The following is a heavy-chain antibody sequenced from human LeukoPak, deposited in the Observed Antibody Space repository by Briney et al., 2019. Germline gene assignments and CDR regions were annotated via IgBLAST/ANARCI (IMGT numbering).Heavy chain of an antibody. CDR2: ISSSSSYI. CDR1: GFTFSSYS. V-gene: IGHV3-21*01. CDR3: ASELGYCSSTSCPWRAFDI. J-gene: IGHJ3*02. D-gene: IGHD2-2*01. Sequence: GGSLRLSCAASGFTFSSYSMNWVRQAPEKGLEWVSSISSSSSYIYYADSVKGRFTISRDNAKNSLYLQMNSLRAEDTAVYYCASELGYCSSTSCPWRAFDIWGQGTMVTVSS.